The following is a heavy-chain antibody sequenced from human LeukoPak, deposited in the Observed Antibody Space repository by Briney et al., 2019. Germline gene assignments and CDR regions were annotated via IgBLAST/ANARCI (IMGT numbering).Heavy chain of an antibody. V-gene: IGHV3-33*01. Sequence: PGRSLRLSCAASGFTVSSYGMHWVRQAPGKGLEWVAVIWYDGSNKYYADSVKGRFTISRDNSKNTLYLQMNSLRAEDTAVYYCARDSSGPTFGMDVWGQGTTVTVSS. CDR2: IWYDGSNK. D-gene: IGHD2-15*01. CDR3: ARDSSGPTFGMDV. J-gene: IGHJ6*02. CDR1: GFTVSSYG.